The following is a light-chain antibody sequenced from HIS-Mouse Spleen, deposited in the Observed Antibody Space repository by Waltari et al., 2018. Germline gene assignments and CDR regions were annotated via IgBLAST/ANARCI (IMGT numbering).Light chain of an antibody. CDR1: SSNIGAGYD. CDR2: VTR. CDR3: QSYDSSLSVHVV. J-gene: IGLJ2*01. Sequence: QSVLTQPPSVSGAPGQRVTISCTGSSSNIGAGYDVHWYQQLPGTAPKLLIYVTRNRPPGVPDRFSGSKSGTSASLAITGLQAEDEADYYCQSYDSSLSVHVVFGGGTKLTVL. V-gene: IGLV1-40*01.